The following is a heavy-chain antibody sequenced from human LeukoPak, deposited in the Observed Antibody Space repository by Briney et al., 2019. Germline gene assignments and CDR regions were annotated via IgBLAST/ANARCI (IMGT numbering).Heavy chain of an antibody. CDR2: INPNSGGT. CDR3: ARGLDTYYFDSSGYYHGDY. D-gene: IGHD3-22*01. Sequence: GASVKVSCKASGYTFTSYGISWVRQAPGQGLEWMGQINPNSGGTNYAQRFQGRVTMTRDTSISTAYMELSRLRSDDTAVYYCARGLDTYYFDSSGYYHGDYWGQGTLVTVSS. CDR1: GYTFTSYG. V-gene: IGHV1-2*06. J-gene: IGHJ4*02.